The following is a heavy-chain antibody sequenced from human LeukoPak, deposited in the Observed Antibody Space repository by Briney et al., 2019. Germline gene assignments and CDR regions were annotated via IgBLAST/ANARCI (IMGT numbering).Heavy chain of an antibody. V-gene: IGHV1-69*13. Sequence: SVKVSCKASGGTFSSYAISWVRQAPGQGLEWMGGIIPIFGTANYAQKFQGGVTITADESTSTAYMELSSLRSEDTAVYYCARWYYYDSSGYGVDYWGQGTLVTVSS. CDR3: ARWYYYDSSGYGVDY. J-gene: IGHJ4*02. CDR2: IIPIFGTA. D-gene: IGHD3-22*01. CDR1: GGTFSSYA.